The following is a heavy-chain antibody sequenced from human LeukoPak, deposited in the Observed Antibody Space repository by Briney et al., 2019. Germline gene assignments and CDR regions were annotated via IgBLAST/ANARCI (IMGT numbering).Heavy chain of an antibody. CDR3: ATYGDYEDY. CDR1: GFTFNIYK. V-gene: IGHV3-48*01. J-gene: IGHJ4*02. Sequence: GGSLRLSCAASGFTFNIYKMHWVRQAPGKGLEWVSYISSRSDTIYYAKSVKGRFTISRDNARNSLYLQMNYLRVDDTAVYYCATYGDYEDYWGRGTLVTVSS. D-gene: IGHD4-17*01. CDR2: ISSRSDTI.